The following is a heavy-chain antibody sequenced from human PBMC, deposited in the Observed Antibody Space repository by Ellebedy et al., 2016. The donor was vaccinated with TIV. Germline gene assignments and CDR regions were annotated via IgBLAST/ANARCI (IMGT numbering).Heavy chain of an antibody. CDR3: AKGKVDNWKDAGSLGY. J-gene: IGHJ4*02. CDR2: ISHDGSLK. Sequence: PGGSLRLSCAASGFTFSNFDMDWVRQAPGKGLEWVAVISHDGSLKFYADSVKGRFSISRDNSKNTLYLQMNSLRVEDTAVYYCAKGKVDNWKDAGSLGYWGQGSLVTVSS. CDR1: GFTFSNFD. D-gene: IGHD1-20*01. V-gene: IGHV3-30*18.